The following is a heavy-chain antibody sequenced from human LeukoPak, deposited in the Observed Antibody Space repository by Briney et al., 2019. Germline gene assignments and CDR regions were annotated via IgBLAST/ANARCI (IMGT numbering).Heavy chain of an antibody. V-gene: IGHV1-46*01. Sequence: ASVKVSCKASGYTFTSYYMHWVRQAPGQGLEWMGIINPSGGSTSYAQKFQGRVTMTRDTSRSTVSMELSSLTSEDTAVYYCARGDYYDSSGYLQFDYWGQGTLVTVSS. D-gene: IGHD3-22*01. J-gene: IGHJ4*02. CDR1: GYTFTSYY. CDR3: ARGDYYDSSGYLQFDY. CDR2: INPSGGST.